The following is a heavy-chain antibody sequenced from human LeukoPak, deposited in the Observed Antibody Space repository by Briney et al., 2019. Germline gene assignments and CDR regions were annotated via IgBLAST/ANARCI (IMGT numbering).Heavy chain of an antibody. D-gene: IGHD5-12*01. J-gene: IGHJ3*02. CDR3: ATAGLTLYVGYDQDRPSDAFDI. CDR2: FDPEDGET. Sequence: GASVKVSCEVSGYTLTELSMHWVRQAPGKGLEWMGGFDPEDGETIYAQKFQGRVTMTEDTSTDTAYMELSSLRSEDTAVYYCATAGLTLYVGYDQDRPSDAFDIWGQGTMVTVSS. V-gene: IGHV1-24*01. CDR1: GYTLTELS.